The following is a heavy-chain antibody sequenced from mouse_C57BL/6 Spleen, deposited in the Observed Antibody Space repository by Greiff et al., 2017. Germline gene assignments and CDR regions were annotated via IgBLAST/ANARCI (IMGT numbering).Heavy chain of an antibody. J-gene: IGHJ4*01. D-gene: IGHD2-4*01. CDR1: GFSITSYD. V-gene: IGHV2-5*01. Sequence: QVQLKESGPGLVQPSQCLSITCTVTGFSITSYDVHWVRRSLGKSLEWLGVLLRGGSTDYNAAFMSKRSITKDNSKSQVFFIMNRLQADDAAISYCAKKRIYYDDGCAMDYWGQGTTVTVSS. CDR2: LLRGGST. CDR3: AKKRIYYDDGCAMDY.